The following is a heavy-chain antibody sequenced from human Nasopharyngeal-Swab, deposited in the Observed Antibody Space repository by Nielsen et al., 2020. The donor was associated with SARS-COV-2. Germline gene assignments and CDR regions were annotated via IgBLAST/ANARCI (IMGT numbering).Heavy chain of an antibody. V-gene: IGHV5-51*01. CDR3: ARRGRYCSSTSCYAEHFDY. CDR2: IYPGDSDT. J-gene: IGHJ4*02. Sequence: VRQMPGKGLEWMGIIYPGDSDTRYSPSFQGQVTISADKSISTACLQWSSLKASDTAMYYCARRGRYCSSTSCYAEHFDYWGQGTLVTVSS. D-gene: IGHD2-2*01.